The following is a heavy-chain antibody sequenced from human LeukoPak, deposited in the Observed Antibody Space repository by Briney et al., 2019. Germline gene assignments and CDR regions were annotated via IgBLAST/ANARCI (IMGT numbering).Heavy chain of an antibody. CDR1: GGFISSYY. V-gene: IGHV4-59*08. CDR3: AGLETSGYLGY. CDR2: ISYSGSP. D-gene: IGHD1-1*01. J-gene: IGHJ4*02. Sequence: PSETLSLTCTVSGGFISSYYWSWIRQPPGKGLKWIGYISYSGSPKYNPSLKSRVAMSVDTSRGQFSLKLNSVTAADTAVYYCAGLETSGYLGYWGQGTLVTVSS.